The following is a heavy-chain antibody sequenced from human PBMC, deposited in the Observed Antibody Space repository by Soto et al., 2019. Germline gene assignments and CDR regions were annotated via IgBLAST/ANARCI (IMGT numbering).Heavy chain of an antibody. CDR3: ARNPDTNYYYGMDV. J-gene: IGHJ6*02. CDR2: IIPIFGTA. V-gene: IGHV1-69*12. CDR1: GGTFSSYA. Sequence: QVQLVQSGAEVKKPGSSVKVSCKASGGTFSSYAISWVRQAPGQGLEWMGGIIPIFGTANYAQKFQGRVTITAHESTSTAYMELRSLRSEDTAVYYCARNPDTNYYYGMDVWGQGTTVTVSS.